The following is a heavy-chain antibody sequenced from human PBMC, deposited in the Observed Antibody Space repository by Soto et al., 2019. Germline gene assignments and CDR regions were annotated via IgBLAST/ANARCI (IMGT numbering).Heavy chain of an antibody. CDR1: GGTFSSYA. D-gene: IGHD3-3*01. V-gene: IGHV1-69*01. J-gene: IGHJ6*02. CDR2: IIPIFGTA. Sequence: QVQLVQSGAEVKKPGSSVKVSCKASGGTFSSYAISWVRQAPGQGLEWMGGIIPIFGTANYAQKFQGRVTITADESTSTAYMGLSSLRSEDTAVYYCARDQSAYDFWSGYARYYGMDVWGQGTTVTVSS. CDR3: ARDQSAYDFWSGYARYYGMDV.